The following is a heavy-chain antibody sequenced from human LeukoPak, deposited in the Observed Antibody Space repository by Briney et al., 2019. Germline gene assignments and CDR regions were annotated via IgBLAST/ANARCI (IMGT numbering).Heavy chain of an antibody. Sequence: NPSETLSLTCTVSGGSISSSSYYWGWIRQPPGKGLEWIGSIYYSGSTYYNPSLKSRVTISVDTSKNQFSLKLSSVTAADTAVYYCARGGDYSNWFDPWGQGTLVTVSS. CDR2: IYYSGST. CDR3: ARGGDYSNWFDP. D-gene: IGHD2-21*02. V-gene: IGHV4-39*07. CDR1: GGSISSSSYY. J-gene: IGHJ5*02.